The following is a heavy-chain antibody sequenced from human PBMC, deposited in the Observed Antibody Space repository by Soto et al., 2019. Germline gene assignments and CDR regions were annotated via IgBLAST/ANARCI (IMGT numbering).Heavy chain of an antibody. CDR1: GYTFISYY. J-gene: IGHJ4*02. D-gene: IGHD5-18*01. Sequence: QVQLVQSGAEVKKPGASVKVSCRASGYTFISYYIHWVRQAPGQGLEWMGLINPSDAYTDYAQKSQGSVTLNRDTSTSIVYMELRSLRAEDTAIYYCARDHVDTPMTNFDYWGQGTLVTVSS. CDR2: INPSDAYT. CDR3: ARDHVDTPMTNFDY. V-gene: IGHV1-46*01.